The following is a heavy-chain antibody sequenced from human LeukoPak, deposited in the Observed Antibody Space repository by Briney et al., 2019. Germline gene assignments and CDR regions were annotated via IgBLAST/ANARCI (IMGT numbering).Heavy chain of an antibody. CDR1: GFTVSSNY. CDR3: ARDPYYYGMDV. CDR2: IYSGGST. Sequence: GGSLRLSCAASGFTVSSNYMSWVRQAPGKGLEWVSVIYSGGSTYYAGSVKGRFTISRDNSKNTLYLQMNSLRAEDTAVYYCARDPYYYGMDVWGQGTTVTVSS. V-gene: IGHV3-53*01. J-gene: IGHJ6*02.